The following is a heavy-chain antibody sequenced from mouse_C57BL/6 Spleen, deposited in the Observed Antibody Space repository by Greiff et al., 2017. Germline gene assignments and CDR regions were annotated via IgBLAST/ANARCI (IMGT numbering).Heavy chain of an antibody. CDR1: GFTFSSYG. V-gene: IGHV5-6*01. CDR3: ARRDYGSSYDY. D-gene: IGHD1-1*01. Sequence: EVQLMESGGDLVKPGGSLKLSCAASGFTFSSYGMSWVRQTPDKRLEWVATISSGGSYTYYPDSVKGRFTISRDNAKNTLYLQMSSLKSEDTAMYYCARRDYGSSYDYWGQGTTLTVSS. J-gene: IGHJ2*01. CDR2: ISSGGSYT.